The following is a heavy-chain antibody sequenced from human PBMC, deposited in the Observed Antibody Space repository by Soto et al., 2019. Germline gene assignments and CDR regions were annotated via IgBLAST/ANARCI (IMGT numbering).Heavy chain of an antibody. CDR3: AQDIPPLRVTYAFDI. V-gene: IGHV3-9*01. CDR1: GFTFDDYA. D-gene: IGHD4-4*01. CDR2: ISWNSGSI. Sequence: PGSSLRLSCAASGFTFDDYAMHWVLQAPGKGLEWVSGISWNSGSIGYADSVKGRFTISRDNAKNSLYLQMNSLRAEDTALYYCAQDIPPLRVTYAFDIWGQGTMVTVSS. J-gene: IGHJ3*02.